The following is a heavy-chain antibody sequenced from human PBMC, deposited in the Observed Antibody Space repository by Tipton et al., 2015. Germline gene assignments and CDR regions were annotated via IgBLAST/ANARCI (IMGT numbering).Heavy chain of an antibody. D-gene: IGHD3-10*01. CDR2: ISYDGSNK. Sequence: SLRLSCAASGFTFSSYGMHWVRQAPGKGLEWVAVISYDGSNKYYADSVKGRFTISRDNSKNTLYLQMNSLRVEDTALYYCARDRGADYSYGLGVWGHGTTVTVSS. J-gene: IGHJ6*02. CDR1: GFTFSSYG. V-gene: IGHV3-30*03. CDR3: ARDRGADYSYGLGV.